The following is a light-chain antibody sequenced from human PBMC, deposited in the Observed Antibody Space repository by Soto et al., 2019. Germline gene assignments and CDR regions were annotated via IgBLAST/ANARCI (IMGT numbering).Light chain of an antibody. Sequence: DIQMTQSPSTLSTSVGDRVTITCRASQSINSRLAWYQQKPGKAPKLLISDASNLKSGVPSRFSGSGSGTEFTLTISSLQPDDFATYYCQQCNSYSLTFGQGTRLEIK. V-gene: IGKV1-5*01. CDR2: DAS. J-gene: IGKJ5*01. CDR1: QSINSR. CDR3: QQCNSYSLT.